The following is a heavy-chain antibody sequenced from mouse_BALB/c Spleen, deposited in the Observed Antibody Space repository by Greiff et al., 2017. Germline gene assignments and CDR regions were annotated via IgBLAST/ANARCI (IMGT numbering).Heavy chain of an antibody. J-gene: IGHJ1*01. CDR3: ARDYYGSSPYFDV. D-gene: IGHD1-1*01. CDR2: IDPANGNT. V-gene: IGHV14-3*02. CDR1: GFNIKDTY. Sequence: EVQLQQSGAELVKPGASVKLSCTASGFNIKDTYMHWVKQRPEQGLEWIGRIDPANGNTKYDPKFQGKATITADTSSNTAYLQLSSLTSEDTAVYYCARDYYGSSPYFDVWGAGTTVTVSS.